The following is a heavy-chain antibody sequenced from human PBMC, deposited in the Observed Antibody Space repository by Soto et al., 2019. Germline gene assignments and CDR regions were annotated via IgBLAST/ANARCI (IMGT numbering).Heavy chain of an antibody. D-gene: IGHD3-22*01. V-gene: IGHV1-46*01. J-gene: IGHJ3*02. Sequence: ASVKVSCKASGYTFTSYYMHWVRQAPGQGLEWMGIINPSGGSTSYAQKFQGRVTMTRDTSTSTAYMELSSLRSEDTAVYYCARLDTVPYYDSSGYYYWNDAFDIWGQGTMVTVSS. CDR1: GYTFTSYY. CDR3: ARLDTVPYYDSSGYYYWNDAFDI. CDR2: INPSGGST.